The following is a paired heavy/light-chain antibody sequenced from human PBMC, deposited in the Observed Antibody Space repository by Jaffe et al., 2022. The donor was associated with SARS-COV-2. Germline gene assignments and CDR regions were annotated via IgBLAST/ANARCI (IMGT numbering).Light chain of an antibody. CDR1: QDIGSW. CDR3: QQAISFPWT. CDR2: AAS. Sequence: DIQMTQSTPSVSASVGDRVDISCRASQDIGSWVVWYQQKAGKGPKLLIYAASTLQTGVPSRFSGSGSGTDFTLTISSLQSEDFATYYCQQAISFPWTFGQGTKVEI. J-gene: IGKJ1*01. V-gene: IGKV1-12*01.
Heavy chain of an antibody. CDR2: IRQDGGEI. J-gene: IGHJ4*02. D-gene: IGHD3-22*01. V-gene: IGHV3-7*01. CDR3: VGYYYETSGYPVPY. CDR1: GFSFSTFW. Sequence: EVQLVESGGGLVQPGGSLRLSCAASGFSFSTFWMNWARQAPGKGPEWVVNIRQDGGEIYYVNSVKGRFTVSRDNAKSSLHLQMNSLRAEDTAVYYCVGYYYETSGYPVPYWGQGTLVTVSS.